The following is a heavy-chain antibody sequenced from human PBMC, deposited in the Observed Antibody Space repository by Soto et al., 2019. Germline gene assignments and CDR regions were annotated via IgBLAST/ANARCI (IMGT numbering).Heavy chain of an antibody. CDR2: ISAYNGNT. J-gene: IGHJ4*02. CDR1: GYTFTSYV. D-gene: IGHD5-18*01. Sequence: SVKVSCKASGYTFTSYVSSWVRQAPGQGLEWMGWISAYNGNTNYAQKLQGRVTMTTDTSTSTAYLELSSLRSDATAVNYFARSRGYSYGFEDWVQGTLVTVAS. V-gene: IGHV1-18*01. CDR3: ARSRGYSYGFED.